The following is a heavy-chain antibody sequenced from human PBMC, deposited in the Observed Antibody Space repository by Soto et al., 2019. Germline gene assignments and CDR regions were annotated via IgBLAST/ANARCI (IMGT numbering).Heavy chain of an antibody. J-gene: IGHJ6*02. D-gene: IGHD6-19*01. CDR1: GGTFSSYA. V-gene: IGHV1-69*13. Sequence: SVKVSCKASGGTFSSYAISWVRQAPGQGXEWMGGIIPIFGTANYAQKFQGRVTITADESTSTAYMELSSLRSEDTAVYYCARSIAVAGRVVYYYGMDVWGQGTTVTVSS. CDR2: IIPIFGTA. CDR3: ARSIAVAGRVVYYYGMDV.